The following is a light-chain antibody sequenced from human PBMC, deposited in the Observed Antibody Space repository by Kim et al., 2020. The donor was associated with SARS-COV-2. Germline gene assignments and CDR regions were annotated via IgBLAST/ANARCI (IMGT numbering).Light chain of an antibody. CDR2: DVN. V-gene: IGLV2-14*04. CDR1: SSDVGGYIH. Sequence: GQSSTISFTGTSSDVGGYIHVSWYQQHPGKAPKLIIYDVNKRPSGASDRFSGSKSANTASLTISGLQAEDEAEYYCASFTSSTTWVFGGGTKLTVL. CDR3: ASFTSSTTWV. J-gene: IGLJ3*02.